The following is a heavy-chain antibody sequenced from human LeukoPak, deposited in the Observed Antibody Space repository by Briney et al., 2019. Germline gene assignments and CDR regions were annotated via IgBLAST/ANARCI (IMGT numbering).Heavy chain of an antibody. J-gene: IGHJ6*02. D-gene: IGHD6-13*01. CDR2: MNPNSGNT. V-gene: IGHV1-8*01. CDR1: GYTFTSYD. CDR3: ARIGWDSSSWYILSYYYYGMDV. Sequence: GASVKVSCKSSGYTFTSYDINWVRQATGQGLEWMGWMNPNSGNTGYAQKFQGRVTMTRNTSISTAYMELSSLRSEDTAVYYYARIGWDSSSWYILSYYYYGMDVWGQGTTVTVSS.